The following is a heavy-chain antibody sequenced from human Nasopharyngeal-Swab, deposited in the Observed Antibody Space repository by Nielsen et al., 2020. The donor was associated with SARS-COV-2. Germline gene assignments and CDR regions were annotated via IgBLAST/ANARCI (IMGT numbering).Heavy chain of an antibody. D-gene: IGHD3-22*01. CDR1: GGSFTSGAYY. J-gene: IGHJ3*01. CDR3: ARDLDYSDSSGFPFDV. V-gene: IGHV4-31*03. CDR2: SYYGGGT. Sequence: SETLSLTCSVSGGSFTSGAYYWSWIRQHPGKGREWIGYSYYGGGTHYNPSLKSRVTMSIDASKNLFSLSLSSVTAADTAVYYCARDLDYSDSSGFPFDVWGQGTMVIVSS.